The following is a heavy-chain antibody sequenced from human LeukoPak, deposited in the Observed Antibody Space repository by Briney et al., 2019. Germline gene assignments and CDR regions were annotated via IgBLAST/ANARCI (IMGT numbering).Heavy chain of an antibody. D-gene: IGHD4-17*01. CDR1: GYTFTSYG. CDR2: INTNTGNP. V-gene: IGHV7-4-1*02. CDR3: ARDRTAYGDFGNWFDP. Sequence: GASVKVSCKASGYTFTSYGISWVRQAPGQGLEWMGWINTNTGNPTYAQGFTGRFVFSLDTSVSTAYLQISSLKAEDTAVYYCARDRTAYGDFGNWFDPWGQGTLVTVSS. J-gene: IGHJ5*02.